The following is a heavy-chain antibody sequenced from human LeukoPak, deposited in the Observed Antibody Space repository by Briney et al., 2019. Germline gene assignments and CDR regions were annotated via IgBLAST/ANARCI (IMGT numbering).Heavy chain of an antibody. CDR2: IYYSGST. Sequence: PSETLSLTCTVSGGSISSSSYYWGWIRQPPGKGLEWIGSIYYSGSTYYNPSLKSRVTISVDTSKNQFSLKLSSVTAADTAVYYCARHGLRYLVRFAGPFDYWGQGTLVTVSS. CDR3: ARHGLRYLVRFAGPFDY. V-gene: IGHV4-39*07. J-gene: IGHJ4*02. D-gene: IGHD3-3*01. CDR1: GGSISSSSYY.